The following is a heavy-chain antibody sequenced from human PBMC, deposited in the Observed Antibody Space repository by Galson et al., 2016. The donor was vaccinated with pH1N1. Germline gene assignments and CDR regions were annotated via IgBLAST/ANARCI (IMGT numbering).Heavy chain of an antibody. J-gene: IGHJ6*02. CDR2: IKQDGIEK. CDR1: GFTLSSYW. V-gene: IGHV3-7*01. D-gene: IGHD1-1*01. CDR3: ASVGAYADNLPYLYGMGV. Sequence: SLRLSCAASGFTLSSYWMSWVRQAPGKGLEWVANIKQDGIEKYYVDSVKGRFTISRDNARNSLFLQMNSPRAEDTAVYYCASVGAYADNLPYLYGMGVWGQGTTVTVSS.